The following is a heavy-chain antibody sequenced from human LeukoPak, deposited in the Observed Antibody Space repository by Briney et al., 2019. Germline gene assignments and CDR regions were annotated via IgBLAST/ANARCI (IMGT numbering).Heavy chain of an antibody. J-gene: IGHJ4*02. V-gene: IGHV4-61*08. CDR2: MFEGGRT. CDR1: GASVKSDAYY. Sequence: PSETLSLTCTVSGASVKSDAYYWSWIRQPPGKGLEWIGYMFEGGRTNYNPSLQGRVTISVDTSKNQFSLSVSSVTAADTAVYYCGSLNTDYYDSSGYYNHFWGQGTLVTVSS. D-gene: IGHD3-22*01. CDR3: GSLNTDYYDSSGYYNHF.